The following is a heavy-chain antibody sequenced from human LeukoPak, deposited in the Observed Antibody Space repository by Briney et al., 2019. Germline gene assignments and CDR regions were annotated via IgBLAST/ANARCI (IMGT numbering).Heavy chain of an antibody. Sequence: GASVKVSCKASGYTFTSYGISWVRQAPGQGLEWMGWISAYNGNTNYAQKLQGRVTMTTDTSTSTAYMELRSLRSDDTAVYYCARVTDYGDYLTDHLWFDPWGQGTLVTVSS. D-gene: IGHD4-17*01. CDR1: GYTFTSYG. V-gene: IGHV1-18*01. CDR3: ARVTDYGDYLTDHLWFDP. CDR2: ISAYNGNT. J-gene: IGHJ5*02.